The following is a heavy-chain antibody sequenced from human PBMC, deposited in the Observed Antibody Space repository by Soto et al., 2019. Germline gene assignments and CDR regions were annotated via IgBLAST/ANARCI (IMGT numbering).Heavy chain of an antibody. J-gene: IGHJ1*01. Sequence: PWESLKISCKASGVTSNNNWIAWVRQMPGKGLEWMGIIYPSDSDTRYSPSFQGQVTISADKSISTAYLQWTSLKASDTATYYCAAAIGVTESAYFHHWGQGTRVTVSS. CDR3: AAAIGVTESAYFHH. D-gene: IGHD6-19*01. CDR1: GVTSNNNW. CDR2: IYPSDSDT. V-gene: IGHV5-51*01.